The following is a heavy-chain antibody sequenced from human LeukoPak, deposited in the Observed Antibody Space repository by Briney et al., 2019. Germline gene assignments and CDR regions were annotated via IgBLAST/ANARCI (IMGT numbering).Heavy chain of an antibody. CDR2: IYYSGST. J-gene: IGHJ4*02. Sequence: PSETLSLTCTVSGGSISSYYWSWIRQPPGKGLEWIGHIYYSGSTNYNPSLKSRVTISVDTSKNQFSLKLSSVTAADTAVYYCARVGRLEAHDYWGQGTLVTVSS. V-gene: IGHV4-59*01. CDR1: GGSISSYY. D-gene: IGHD3-3*01. CDR3: ARVGRLEAHDY.